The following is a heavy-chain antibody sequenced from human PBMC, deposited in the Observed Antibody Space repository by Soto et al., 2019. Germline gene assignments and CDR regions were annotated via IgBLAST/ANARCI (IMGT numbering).Heavy chain of an antibody. CDR3: ARGLGGDIVVVAAATGFDY. Sequence: QVQLQQWGAGLLKPSETLSLTCAVYGGSFSGYYWSWIRQPPGKGLEWIGEINHSGSTNYNPSLKSRVTISVDTSKNQFSLKLSSVTAADTAVYYCARGLGGDIVVVAAATGFDYWGQGTLVTVSS. V-gene: IGHV4-34*01. CDR1: GGSFSGYY. CDR2: INHSGST. J-gene: IGHJ4*02. D-gene: IGHD2-2*01.